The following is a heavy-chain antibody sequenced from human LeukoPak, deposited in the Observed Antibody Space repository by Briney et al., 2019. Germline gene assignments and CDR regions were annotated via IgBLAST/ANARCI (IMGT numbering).Heavy chain of an antibody. D-gene: IGHD2-2*01. CDR2: ISRSATII. V-gene: IGHV3-48*04. CDR3: ARGTPMDY. CDR1: GFTFSPYG. J-gene: IGHJ4*02. Sequence: GGSLRLSCAASGFTFSPYGMNWVRQAPGKGLEWISYISRSATIIHYADSVKGRFTISRDNAKNSLYLQMNSLRAEDTAVYYCARGTPMDYWGQGTLVTVSS.